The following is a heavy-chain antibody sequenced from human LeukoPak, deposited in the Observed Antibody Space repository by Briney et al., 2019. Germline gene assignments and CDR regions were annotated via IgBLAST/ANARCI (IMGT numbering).Heavy chain of an antibody. CDR1: GFTFSSYS. D-gene: IGHD2-2*01. J-gene: IGHJ6*04. V-gene: IGHV3-21*01. Sequence: GGSLRLSCAASGFTFSSYSMIWVRQAPGKGREWVSSISSSSSYIYYADSVKGRFTIARDNAKNSLYLQMISLRAEDTAVYYCARELVVPAATTGEAYYYYGMDVWGKGTTVTVSS. CDR3: ARELVVPAATTGEAYYYYGMDV. CDR2: ISSSSSYI.